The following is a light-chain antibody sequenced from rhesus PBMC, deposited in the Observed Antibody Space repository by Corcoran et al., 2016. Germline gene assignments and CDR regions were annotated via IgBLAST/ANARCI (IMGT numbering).Light chain of an antibody. CDR2: RAS. Sequence: DIQMTQSPSSLSASIGDRVTISCRVSQDINKWLAWYQQKPGKAPNLLIYRASNLETVVPSRFSGSGSGTDFTLTISSLQPEDIATYYCQQYYSYPPTFGQGTKVEIK. CDR3: QQYYSYPPT. V-gene: IGKV1-69*01. J-gene: IGKJ1*01. CDR1: QDINKW.